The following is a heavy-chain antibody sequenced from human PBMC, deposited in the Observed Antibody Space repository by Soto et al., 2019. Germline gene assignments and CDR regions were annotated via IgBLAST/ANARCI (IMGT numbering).Heavy chain of an antibody. Sequence: GGSLRLSCAASGFTFSSYDMHWVRQATGKGLEWVSAIGTAGDTYYPGSVKGRFTISRENAKNSLYLQMNSLRAGDTAVYYCARVEYYYDSSGYYYRYWGQGTLVTVYS. CDR3: ARVEYYYDSSGYYYRY. CDR1: GFTFSSYD. D-gene: IGHD3-22*01. V-gene: IGHV3-13*01. J-gene: IGHJ4*02. CDR2: IGTAGDT.